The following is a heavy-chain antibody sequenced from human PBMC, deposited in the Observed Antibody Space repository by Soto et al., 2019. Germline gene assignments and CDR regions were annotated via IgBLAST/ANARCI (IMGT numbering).Heavy chain of an antibody. CDR1: GFTFSSYW. CDR3: ATDPGNYFYYGMDV. J-gene: IGHJ6*02. Sequence: DVLLVESGGGLVQPGGSLRLSCEASGFTFSSYWLTWVRQAPGKGLEWVANINEDGSEKYYVDSVKGRFTISRDHAKNSLFLQMNSLRAEDTAVYYCATDPGNYFYYGMDVWGQGNTVTVSS. CDR2: INEDGSEK. V-gene: IGHV3-7*03.